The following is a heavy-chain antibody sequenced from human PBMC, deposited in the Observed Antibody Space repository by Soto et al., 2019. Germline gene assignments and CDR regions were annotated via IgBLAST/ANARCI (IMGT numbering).Heavy chain of an antibody. CDR2: INPNSGGT. CDR1: GYTFTGYY. V-gene: IGHV1-2*04. CDR3: ARDSKSSSYAFDN. J-gene: IGHJ3*02. Sequence: ASVKVSCKASGYTFTGYYMHWVRPAPGQGLEWMGWINPNSGGTNYAQKFQGWVTMTRDTSISTAYMELSRLRSDDTAVYYCARDSKSSSYAFDNWGQGTMVTVSS. D-gene: IGHD6-6*01.